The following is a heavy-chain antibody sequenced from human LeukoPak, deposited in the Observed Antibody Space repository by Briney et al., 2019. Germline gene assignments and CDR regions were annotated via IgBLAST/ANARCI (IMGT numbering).Heavy chain of an antibody. Sequence: PSEILSLTCTVSGGSINSSDYYWGWIRQPPGKGLEWIGSIYHSGSMYASLKSRVTISVDTSKNQFSLKMSSVTAADTAVYYCARHATSSTSGPPYDYWGQGTLVTVSS. CDR2: IYHSGSM. D-gene: IGHD5-24*01. CDR3: ARHATSSTSGPPYDY. CDR1: GGSINSSDYY. J-gene: IGHJ4*02. V-gene: IGHV4-39*01.